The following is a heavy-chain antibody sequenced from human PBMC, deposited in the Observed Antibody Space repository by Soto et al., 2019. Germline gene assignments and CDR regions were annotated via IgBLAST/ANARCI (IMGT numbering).Heavy chain of an antibody. CDR1: GGSISSGNYY. D-gene: IGHD3-22*01. V-gene: IGHV4-61*01. CDR3: ASDDKRSYYYYGMDV. CDR2: IYYSGST. J-gene: IGHJ6*02. Sequence: SETLSLTCTVSGGSISSGNYYWSWIRQPPGKGLEWIGYIYYSGSTNYNPSLKSRVTISVDTSKNQFSLKLSSVTAADTAVYYCASDDKRSYYYYGMDVWGQGTTVTVSS.